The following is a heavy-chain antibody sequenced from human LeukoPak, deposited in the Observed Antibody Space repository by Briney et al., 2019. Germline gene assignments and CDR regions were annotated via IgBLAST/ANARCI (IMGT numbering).Heavy chain of an antibody. V-gene: IGHV3-23*01. Sequence: GGSLRLSCAASGLTFSSFGMSWVRQAPGKGLEWVSHISGSGTTTYYADSVKGRFTISRDNSKNTLYLQMNSLRAEDTAVYYCARVSYSYGYFDYWGQGTLDTVSS. J-gene: IGHJ4*02. CDR1: GLTFSSFG. D-gene: IGHD5-18*01. CDR3: ARVSYSYGYFDY. CDR2: ISGSGTTT.